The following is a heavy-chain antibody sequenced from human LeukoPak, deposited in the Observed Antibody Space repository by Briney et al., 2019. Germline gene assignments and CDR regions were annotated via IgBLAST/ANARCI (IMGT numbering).Heavy chain of an antibody. CDR3: ARLPISLHYYYYGMDV. Sequence: SETLSLTCAVYGGSFSGYYWSWIRQPPGKGLEWIGEINHSGSTNYNPSPKSRVTISVDTSKNQFSLKLSSVTAADTAVYYCARLPISLHYYYYGMDVWGQGTTVTVSS. CDR2: INHSGST. CDR1: GGSFSGYY. V-gene: IGHV4-34*01. D-gene: IGHD3-3*01. J-gene: IGHJ6*02.